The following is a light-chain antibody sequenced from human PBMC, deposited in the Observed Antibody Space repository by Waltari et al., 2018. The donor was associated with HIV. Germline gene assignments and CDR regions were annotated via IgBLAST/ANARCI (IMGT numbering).Light chain of an antibody. CDR3: ATWDSSLSVGVV. Sequence: QSVLTQPPSVSAAPGQKVTISCSGGSSNIGKHFVSWYHQLPGTAPKLLIYESNKRPSGIPDRFCGSKSGTSATLGITGLQTGDEADYYCATWDSSLSVGVVFGGGTKLTVL. J-gene: IGLJ2*01. CDR1: SSNIGKHF. CDR2: ESN. V-gene: IGLV1-51*02.